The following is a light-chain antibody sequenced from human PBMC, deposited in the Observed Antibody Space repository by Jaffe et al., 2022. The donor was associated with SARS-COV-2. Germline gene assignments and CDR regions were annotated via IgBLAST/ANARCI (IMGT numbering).Light chain of an antibody. CDR1: QDISNY. CDR2: DAS. J-gene: IGKJ3*01. V-gene: IGKV1-33*01. CDR3: QQYDNLPFT. Sequence: DIQMTQSPSSLSASVGDRVTITCQASQDISNYLNWYQQKPGRAPKLLIYDASNLETGVPSRFSGSGSGTDFTFTISSLQPEDIATYHCQQYDNLPFTFGPGTKVDVK.